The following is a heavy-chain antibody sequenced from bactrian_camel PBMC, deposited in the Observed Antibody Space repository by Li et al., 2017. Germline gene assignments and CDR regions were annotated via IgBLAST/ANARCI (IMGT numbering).Heavy chain of an antibody. V-gene: IGHV3S53*01. J-gene: IGHJ4*01. CDR1: GNTDSNYC. Sequence: HVQLVESGGGSVQSGGSLRLSCAASGNTDSNYCMGWFRQALGKEREGVASISPGGAGIAYADSVKGRFTISRDNDKNMVFLQMNSLSPEDTAMYYCAANFPCSFGSSSWQVWGRGTQVTVS. CDR2: ISPGGAG. D-gene: IGHD6*01. CDR3: AANFPCSFGSSSWQV.